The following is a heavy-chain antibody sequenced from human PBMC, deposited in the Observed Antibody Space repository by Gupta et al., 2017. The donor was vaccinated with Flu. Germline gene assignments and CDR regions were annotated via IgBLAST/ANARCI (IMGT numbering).Heavy chain of an antibody. CDR3: AKSFPLYYDSSGYYSDY. D-gene: IGHD3-22*01. Sequence: EVQLLESGGGLVQPGGSLRLSCAASGFTFSSYAMSCARQAPGKGLEWVSAISGSGGSTYYADSVKGRFTISRDNSKNTLYLQMNSLRAEDTAVYYCAKSFPLYYDSSGYYSDYWGQGTLVTVSS. CDR2: ISGSGGST. CDR1: GFTFSSYA. V-gene: IGHV3-23*01. J-gene: IGHJ4*02.